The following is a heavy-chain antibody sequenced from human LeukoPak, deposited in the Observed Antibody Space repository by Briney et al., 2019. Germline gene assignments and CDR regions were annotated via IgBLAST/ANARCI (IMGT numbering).Heavy chain of an antibody. J-gene: IGHJ4*02. V-gene: IGHV3-74*01. CDR1: GFSSSDYW. CDR3: ARAIGLDFDL. Sequence: GGSLRLSCAASGFSSSDYWMHWVRQAPGKGLVWVSRINSDGSSTTYADSVKGRFTISRDNAKNTLYLQMNSLRAEDTAMYYCARAIGLDFDLWGQGTLVTVSS. D-gene: IGHD2/OR15-2a*01. CDR2: INSDGSST.